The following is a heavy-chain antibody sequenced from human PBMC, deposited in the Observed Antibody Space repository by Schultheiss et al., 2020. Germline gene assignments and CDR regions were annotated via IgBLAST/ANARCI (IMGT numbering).Heavy chain of an antibody. D-gene: IGHD6-13*01. CDR3: AREEIAAAGYYYYYYYMDV. J-gene: IGHJ6*03. CDR2: ISSSGSTI. V-gene: IGHV3-11*01. Sequence: GGSLRLSCAASGFTFSDYYMSWIRQAPGKGLEWVSYISSSGSTIYYADSVKGRFTISRDNAKNSLYLQMNSLRAEDTAVYYCAREEIAAAGYYYYYYYMDVWGKGTTVTVSS. CDR1: GFTFSDYY.